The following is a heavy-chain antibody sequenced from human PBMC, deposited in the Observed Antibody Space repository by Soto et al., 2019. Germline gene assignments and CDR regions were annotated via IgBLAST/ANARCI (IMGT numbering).Heavy chain of an antibody. CDR2: IWYDGSNK. Sequence: PGGSLRLSCAASGFTFSSYGMHWVRQAPGKGLEWVAVIWYDGSNKYYADSVKGRFTISRDNSKNTLYLQMNSLRAEDTAVYYCARDRGLRFLEWLLPPPGNGMDVWGQGTTVTFS. D-gene: IGHD3-3*01. J-gene: IGHJ6*02. CDR3: ARDRGLRFLEWLLPPPGNGMDV. V-gene: IGHV3-33*01. CDR1: GFTFSSYG.